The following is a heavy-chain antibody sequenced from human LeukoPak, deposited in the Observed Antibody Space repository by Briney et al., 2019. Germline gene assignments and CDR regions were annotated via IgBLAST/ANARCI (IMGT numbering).Heavy chain of an antibody. CDR3: TRGVGVLTTVGDY. CDR2: ISDSSTLI. Sequence: GGSLRLSCAASGFTFRSYSMNWVRQAPGKGLEWASYISDSSTLILYADSVKGRFTVSRDNAKNSLYLQMNSLRVDDTAVYYCTRGVGVLTTVGDYWGQGILVTVSS. J-gene: IGHJ4*02. D-gene: IGHD3-16*01. V-gene: IGHV3-48*04. CDR1: GFTFRSYS.